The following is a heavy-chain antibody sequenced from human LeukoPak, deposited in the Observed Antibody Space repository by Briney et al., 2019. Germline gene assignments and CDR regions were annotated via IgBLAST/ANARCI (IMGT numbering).Heavy chain of an antibody. J-gene: IGHJ4*02. CDR3: AKLLGATTGIDY. CDR1: RFTSCDYL. V-gene: IGHV3-74*01. D-gene: IGHD1-26*01. CDR2: INGDGTST. Sequence: GSLRLSSAPSRFTSCDYLTRWVSQGPQERLVWVLLINGDGTSTRYADSVKGRFTISRDNAKNTLYLQMNSLSAGDTAVYYCAKLLGATTGIDYGGQGTLVTVP.